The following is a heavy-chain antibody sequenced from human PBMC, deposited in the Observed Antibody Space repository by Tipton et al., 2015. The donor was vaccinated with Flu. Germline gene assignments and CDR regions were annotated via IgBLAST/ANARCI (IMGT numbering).Heavy chain of an antibody. J-gene: IGHJ6*02. Sequence: TLSLTCAVSGYSISSGYYWGWIRQPPGKGLEWIGSIYHSGSTYYNPSLKSRVTISVDTSKNQFSLKLSSVTAADTAVYYCARDLGYCSSTSCYTYYYYYGMDVWGQGTTVTVSS. D-gene: IGHD2-2*02. CDR1: GYSISSGYY. V-gene: IGHV4-38-2*02. CDR3: ARDLGYCSSTSCYTYYYYYGMDV. CDR2: IYHSGST.